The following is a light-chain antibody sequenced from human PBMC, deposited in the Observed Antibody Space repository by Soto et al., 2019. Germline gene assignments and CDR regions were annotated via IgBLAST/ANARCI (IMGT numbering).Light chain of an antibody. CDR2: DVS. V-gene: IGLV2-14*01. J-gene: IGLJ3*02. Sequence: QSVLTQSASVSGSPGQSITISCTGTSSDVGGYNYVSWYQQHPGKAPKLIIYDVSNRPSGVSTRFSGSKSGNTASLTISGLQAEDEADYSCRSYTSTNSWVFGGGTKVTVL. CDR3: RSYTSTNSWV. CDR1: SSDVGGYNY.